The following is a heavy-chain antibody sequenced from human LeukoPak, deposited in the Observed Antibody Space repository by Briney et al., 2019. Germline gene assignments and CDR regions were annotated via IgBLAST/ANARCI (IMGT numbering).Heavy chain of an antibody. CDR2: IIPIFGTA. J-gene: IGHJ5*02. D-gene: IGHD1-26*01. CDR1: GGTFSSYA. V-gene: IGHV1-69*06. CDR3: ARQIVGATLGWFDP. Sequence: GASVKVSCKASGGTFSSYAISWVRQAPGQGLEWMGGIIPIFGTANYAQKFQGRVTITADKSTSTAYMELSSLRSEDTAVCYCARQIVGATLGWFDPWGQGTLVTVSS.